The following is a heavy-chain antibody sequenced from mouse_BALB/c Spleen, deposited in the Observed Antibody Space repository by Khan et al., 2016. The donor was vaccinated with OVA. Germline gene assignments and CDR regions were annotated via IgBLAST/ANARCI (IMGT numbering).Heavy chain of an antibody. D-gene: IGHD1-1*01. V-gene: IGHV1S41*01. CDR2: ISPGSGSD. CDR1: GYTFTSYW. Sequence: DLVKPGASVKLSCKASGYTFTSYWINWIKQRPGQGLEWIGQISPGSGSDYYNKIFTVKSTLTVDPSSPTAYIQLSSLSSEDSAVYFCARSNYYGSGLYAMDYWGQGTSVTVSS. CDR3: ARSNYYGSGLYAMDY. J-gene: IGHJ4*01.